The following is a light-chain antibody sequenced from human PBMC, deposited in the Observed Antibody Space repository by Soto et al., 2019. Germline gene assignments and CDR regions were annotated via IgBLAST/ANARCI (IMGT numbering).Light chain of an antibody. J-gene: IGLJ2*01. CDR2: ENN. CDR3: GTWDSSLSSVV. V-gene: IGLV1-51*02. CDR1: SSNIGNNY. Sequence: QSVLTQPPSVSAAPGQKVTISCSGSSSNIGNNYVSWYQQLPETAPKLLIYENNKRPSGIPDRFSGSKSGTSATLGITGLQTGDEADYYCGTWDSSLSSVVFGGGTKLTVL.